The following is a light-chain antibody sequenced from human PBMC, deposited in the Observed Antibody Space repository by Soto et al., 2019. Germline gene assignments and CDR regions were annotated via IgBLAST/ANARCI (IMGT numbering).Light chain of an antibody. CDR3: QQYGTLPPRYT. J-gene: IGKJ2*01. V-gene: IGKV3-20*01. Sequence: VLTQSQGTLSFSTGERATLYCRARQRMSTNYLAWYQQKPGQAPRLLIYGTSSRATGIPDRFSGSGSGTDFTLTIIRLEPEDSAVYYCQQYGTLPPRYTFGQGTKLEIK. CDR2: GTS. CDR1: QRMSTNY.